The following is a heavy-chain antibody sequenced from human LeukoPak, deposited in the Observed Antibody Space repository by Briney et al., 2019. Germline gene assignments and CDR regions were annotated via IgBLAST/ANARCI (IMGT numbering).Heavy chain of an antibody. CDR2: ISAYNGNT. Sequence: ASVKVSCKASGYTFTSYGISWVRQAPGQGLEWMGWISAYNGNTNYAQKLQGRVTMTTDTSTSTAYMELRSLRSDDTAVYYCAGLGWDDLYYYYGMDVWGKGTTVTVSS. D-gene: IGHD1-26*01. CDR3: AGLGWDDLYYYYGMDV. CDR1: GYTFTSYG. V-gene: IGHV1-18*04. J-gene: IGHJ6*04.